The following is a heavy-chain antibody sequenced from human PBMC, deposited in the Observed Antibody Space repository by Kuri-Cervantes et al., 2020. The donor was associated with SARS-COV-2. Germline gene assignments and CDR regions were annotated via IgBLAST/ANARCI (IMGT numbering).Heavy chain of an antibody. CDR3: ARPNIKQWLVLFGTGSAFDI. J-gene: IGHJ3*02. D-gene: IGHD6-19*01. Sequence: SQTLSLTCAVYGGSFSGYYWSWIRQPPGKGLEWIGEINHSGSTNYNPSLKSRVTISVDTSENQFSLKLSSVTAADTAVYYCARPNIKQWLVLFGTGSAFDIWGQGTMVTVSS. V-gene: IGHV4-34*01. CDR2: INHSGST. CDR1: GGSFSGYY.